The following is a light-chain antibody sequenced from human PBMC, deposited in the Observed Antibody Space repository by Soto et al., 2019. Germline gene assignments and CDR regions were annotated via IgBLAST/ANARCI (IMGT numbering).Light chain of an antibody. J-gene: IGLJ1*01. Sequence: QSALTQPASVSGSPGQSITISCTGTSSDVGGYNYVSWYQQHPGKAPKLMIYEVSNRPSGVSNRFPGSKSGNTASLTISGLQAGDEADYYCSSYTSSSTLYVFGTGTKVTVL. CDR2: EVS. CDR3: SSYTSSSTLYV. V-gene: IGLV2-14*01. CDR1: SSDVGGYNY.